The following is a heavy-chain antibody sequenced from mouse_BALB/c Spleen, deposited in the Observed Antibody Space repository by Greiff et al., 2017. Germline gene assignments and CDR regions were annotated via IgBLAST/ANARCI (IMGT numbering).Heavy chain of an antibody. CDR2: IDPSDSYT. CDR1: GYTFTSYW. Sequence: VQLQQPGAELVKPGASVKMSCKASGYTFTSYWMHWVKQRPGQGLEWIGVIDPSDSYTSYNQKFKGKATLTVDTSSSTAYMQLSSLTSEDSAVYYCTRKGYYYGSSYSAMDYWGQGTSVTVSS. J-gene: IGHJ4*01. CDR3: TRKGYYYGSSYSAMDY. V-gene: IGHV1S127*01. D-gene: IGHD1-1*01.